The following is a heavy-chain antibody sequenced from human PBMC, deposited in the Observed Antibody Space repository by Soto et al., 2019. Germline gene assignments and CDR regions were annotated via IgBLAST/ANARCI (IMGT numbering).Heavy chain of an antibody. CDR1: GDSIQSSDYY. D-gene: IGHD4-17*01. CDR3: ARQRSMMTAVSPFDY. CDR2: FFYSGNT. J-gene: IGHJ4*02. V-gene: IGHV4-39*01. Sequence: QLQLQESGPGLVKPSETLSLTCTISGDSIQSSDYYWGWIRQPPGKGLKWNGSFFYSGNTYYNPSLKLRVTISADPSANQFSLSLHSVTAVDAAVVYCARQRSMMTAVSPFDYWGKGTLVTVSS.